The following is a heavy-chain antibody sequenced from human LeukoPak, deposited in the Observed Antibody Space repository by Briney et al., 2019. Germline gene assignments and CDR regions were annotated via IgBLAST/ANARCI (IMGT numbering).Heavy chain of an antibody. V-gene: IGHV4-59*12. CDR2: IYYSGST. Sequence: PSETLSLTCTVSGGSISSYYWSWIRQPPGKGLEWIGYIYYSGSTNYNPSLKSRVTISVDTSKNQFSLKLSSVTAADTAVYYCARFNPLRNDFWSGYSPRNYYYYGMDVWGQGTTVTVSS. CDR3: ARFNPLRNDFWSGYSPRNYYYYGMDV. CDR1: GGSISSYY. D-gene: IGHD3-3*01. J-gene: IGHJ6*02.